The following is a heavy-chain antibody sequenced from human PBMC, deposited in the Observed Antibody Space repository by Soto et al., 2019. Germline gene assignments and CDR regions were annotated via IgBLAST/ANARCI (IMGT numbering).Heavy chain of an antibody. J-gene: IGHJ6*02. Sequence: VGSLRLSCAASGFTFSSYAMSWVRQAPGKGLEWVSSVSAGGDMTYYSDSVKGRFTISRDNSNNALFLQMNSLRIEDTALYYCARGDRGGSGSPASYYYSGLDVWGQGTTVTVSS. CDR2: VSAGGDMT. V-gene: IGHV3-23*01. CDR1: GFTFSSYA. D-gene: IGHD3-10*01. CDR3: ARGDRGGSGSPASYYYSGLDV.